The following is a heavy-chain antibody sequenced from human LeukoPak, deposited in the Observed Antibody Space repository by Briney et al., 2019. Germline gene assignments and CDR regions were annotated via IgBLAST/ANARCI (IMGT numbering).Heavy chain of an antibody. D-gene: IGHD1-20*01. CDR3: ARASTHRYNWKSGQLNDAFDI. Sequence: ASVKVSCMTSGYTFTHYVINWVRQAPGQGLEWMGRISHYNGYKKYAQKLQGRVTITTDTSTSTAYKELRSLKSDGTAVYYCARASTHRYNWKSGQLNDAFDIWGQGTMVTVSS. CDR2: ISHYNGYK. V-gene: IGHV1-18*01. J-gene: IGHJ3*02. CDR1: GYTFTHYV.